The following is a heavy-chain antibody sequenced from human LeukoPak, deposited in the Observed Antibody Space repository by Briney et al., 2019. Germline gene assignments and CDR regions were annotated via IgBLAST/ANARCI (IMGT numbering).Heavy chain of an antibody. D-gene: IGHD4-23*01. V-gene: IGHV1-69*01. J-gene: IGHJ4*02. CDR2: IIPIFGTA. Sequence: SVKVSCKASGGTFSSYAISWVRQAPGQGLEWMGGIIPIFGTANYAQKFQGRVAITADESTSTAYMELSSLRSEDTAVYYCATGDHGGNSSPSYWGQGTLVTVSS. CDR1: GGTFSSYA. CDR3: ATGDHGGNSSPSY.